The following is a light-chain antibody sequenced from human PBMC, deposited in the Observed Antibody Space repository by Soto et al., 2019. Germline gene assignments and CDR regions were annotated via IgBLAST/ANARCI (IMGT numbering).Light chain of an antibody. CDR1: SSDIGGYNF. J-gene: IGLJ1*01. CDR3: SSYAGSSTFYV. Sequence: QSVLAQPASVSGSPGQSITISCTGTSSDIGGYNFVSWYQHHPGKAPKLMIYEVNNRPSGVSSRFSGSKSGNTASLTISGLQTEDEADYYCSSYAGSSTFYVFGTGTKVTVL. CDR2: EVN. V-gene: IGLV2-14*01.